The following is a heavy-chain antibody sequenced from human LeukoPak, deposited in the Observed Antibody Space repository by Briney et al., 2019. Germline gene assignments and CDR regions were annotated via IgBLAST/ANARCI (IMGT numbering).Heavy chain of an antibody. D-gene: IGHD6-13*01. Sequence: ASVKVSCKASGYTFTSYGISWVRQAPGQGLEWMGWISAYNGNTNYAQKLQGRVTMTTDTYTSTAYMELRSLRSDDTAVYYCARDSPIPSSSWSKRFDYWGQGTLVTVSS. J-gene: IGHJ4*02. CDR3: ARDSPIPSSSWSKRFDY. CDR2: ISAYNGNT. V-gene: IGHV1-18*01. CDR1: GYTFTSYG.